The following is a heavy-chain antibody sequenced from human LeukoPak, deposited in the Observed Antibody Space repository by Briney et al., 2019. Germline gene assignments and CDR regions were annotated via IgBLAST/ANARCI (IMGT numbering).Heavy chain of an antibody. D-gene: IGHD3-22*01. Sequence: GGSLTLSCVASGFTFSTNYMRWVRQAPGGGLEGVSVIYSGGSPYYADSVKGRFTISRDNSKNTLYLQMNSLRAEDTAVYYCARDLNYYDSSGYGHWGQGTLVTVSS. J-gene: IGHJ4*02. V-gene: IGHV3-53*01. CDR2: IYSGGSP. CDR3: ARDLNYYDSSGYGH. CDR1: GFTFSTNY.